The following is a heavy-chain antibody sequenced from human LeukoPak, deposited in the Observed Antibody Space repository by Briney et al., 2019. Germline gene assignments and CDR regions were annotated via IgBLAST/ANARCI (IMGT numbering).Heavy chain of an antibody. Sequence: SETLSLTCAVYGGSFSGYYWRWIRQPPGKGLEWIGEINHSGSTNYNPSLKSRVTISVDTSKNQFSLKLSSVTAADTAVYYCARGANFYYYGMDVWGQGTTVTVSS. J-gene: IGHJ6*02. D-gene: IGHD2-15*01. CDR3: ARGANFYYYGMDV. CDR1: GGSFSGYY. CDR2: INHSGST. V-gene: IGHV4-34*01.